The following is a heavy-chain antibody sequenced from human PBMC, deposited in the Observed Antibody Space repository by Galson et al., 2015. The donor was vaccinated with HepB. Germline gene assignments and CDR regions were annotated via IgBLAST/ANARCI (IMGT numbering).Heavy chain of an antibody. Sequence: SLRLSCAASGFTFSSYGMHWVRQAPGKGLEWVAVISYDGSNKYYADSVKGRFTISRDNSKNTLYLQMNSLRAEDTAVYYCAKLVLHYYDSSGYSLFDYWGQGTLVTVSS. J-gene: IGHJ4*02. D-gene: IGHD3-22*01. V-gene: IGHV3-30*18. CDR1: GFTFSSYG. CDR2: ISYDGSNK. CDR3: AKLVLHYYDSSGYSLFDY.